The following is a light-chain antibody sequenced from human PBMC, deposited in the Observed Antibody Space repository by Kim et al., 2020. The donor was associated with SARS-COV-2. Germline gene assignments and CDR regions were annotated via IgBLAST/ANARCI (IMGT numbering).Light chain of an antibody. V-gene: IGKV1-5*03. Sequence: DIQMTQSPSTLSASVGDRVTITCRASQSIGGYLAWYRQQPGKAPKFLIYMASSLESGVPSRFSGSGSGTEFTLSISSLQPDDFATYYCQQYFRYPLTFGGGTKVDIK. CDR3: QQYFRYPLT. J-gene: IGKJ4*01. CDR2: MAS. CDR1: QSIGGY.